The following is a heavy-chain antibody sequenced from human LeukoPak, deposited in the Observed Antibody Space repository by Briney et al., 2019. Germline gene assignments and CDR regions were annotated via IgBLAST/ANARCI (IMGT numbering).Heavy chain of an antibody. CDR3: ARDRISINALDM. D-gene: IGHD1-14*01. CDR1: GASMSGHY. J-gene: IGHJ3*02. V-gene: IGHV4-59*11. Sequence: SQTLSLTCAVSGASMSGHYLTWIRQPPGKGLEWIGYISHIGNTNYNPSLKSRVTISVDTSKNQFSLKLTSVTAADTAVYYCARDRISINALDMWGQGTMVTVSS. CDR2: ISHIGNT.